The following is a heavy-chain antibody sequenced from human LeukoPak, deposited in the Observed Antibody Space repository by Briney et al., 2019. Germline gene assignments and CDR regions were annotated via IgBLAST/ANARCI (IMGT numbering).Heavy chain of an antibody. Sequence: ASVKVSCKASGYTFTGYYMHWVRQAPGQGLEWMGWINPNSGGTNYAQKFQGRVTMTRDTSISTAYMELSRLRSDDTAVYYCARDSRSTVTTILGGYYYYYMDVWGKGTTVTVSS. CDR3: ARDSRSTVTTILGGYYYYYMDV. CDR1: GYTFTGYY. V-gene: IGHV1-2*02. D-gene: IGHD4-17*01. CDR2: INPNSGGT. J-gene: IGHJ6*03.